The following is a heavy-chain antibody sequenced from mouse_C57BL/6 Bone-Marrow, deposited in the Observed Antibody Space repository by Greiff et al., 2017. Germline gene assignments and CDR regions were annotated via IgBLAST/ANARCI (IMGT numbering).Heavy chain of an antibody. CDR2: IDPSASYT. CDR1: GYTFTSSW. J-gene: IGHJ4*01. V-gene: IGHV1-69*01. D-gene: IGHD3-2*02. CDR3: AREREDSAGYYYAMDY. Sequence: QVQLQQPGAELVLPGASVKLSCKASGYTFTSSWMHWVKQRPGQGLEWIGEIDPSASYTNSNQKFKGKSTLTVDKSSSTAYMQLSSLTSEDSAVYYCAREREDSAGYYYAMDYWGQGTSVTVSS.